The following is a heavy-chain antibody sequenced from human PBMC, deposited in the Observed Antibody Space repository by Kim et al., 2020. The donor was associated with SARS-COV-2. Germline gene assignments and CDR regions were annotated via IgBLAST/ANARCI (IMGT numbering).Heavy chain of an antibody. Sequence: GGSLRLSCAASGFTFSSYSMNWVRQAPGKGLEWVSSIISSSSYIYYADSVKGRFTISRDNAKNSLYLQMNSLRAEDTAVYYCARGEWFGELLYRYYFDYWGQGTLVTVSS. V-gene: IGHV3-21*01. D-gene: IGHD3-10*01. CDR1: GFTFSSYS. J-gene: IGHJ4*02. CDR3: ARGEWFGELLYRYYFDY. CDR2: IISSSSYI.